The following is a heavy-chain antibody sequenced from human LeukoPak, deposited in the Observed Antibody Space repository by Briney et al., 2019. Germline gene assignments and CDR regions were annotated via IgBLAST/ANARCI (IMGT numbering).Heavy chain of an antibody. CDR3: ARDFTLISPGYYTSGTSQSYFDY. J-gene: IGHJ4*02. V-gene: IGHV4-4*07. CDR1: GASISHYY. CDR2: IYISGGT. D-gene: IGHD3-10*01. Sequence: PSETLSLTCTVSGASISHYYWSWIRQPAGKGLEWIGRIYISGGTKYNPSLKSRVSMSVDTSKNLFSLKLCSVTAADTAVYYCARDFTLISPGYYTSGTSQSYFDYWGQGTLVTVSS.